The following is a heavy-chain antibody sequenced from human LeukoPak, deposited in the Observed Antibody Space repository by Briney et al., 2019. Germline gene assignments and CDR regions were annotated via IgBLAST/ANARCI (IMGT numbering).Heavy chain of an antibody. CDR2: ITSSSTYT. CDR1: GFTFSPYG. J-gene: IGHJ3*02. V-gene: IGHV3-21*01. CDR3: ARVRGGSGSSNAADAFDI. Sequence: PGGTLRLFCAASGFTFSPYGMIWVRHAPGKGLEWVSSITSSSTYTFYADSVEGRFTIYRDNPKSTLYLHKNSLRAEDTAVFYCARVRGGSGSSNAADAFDIWAKGQWSPSLQ. D-gene: IGHD1-26*01.